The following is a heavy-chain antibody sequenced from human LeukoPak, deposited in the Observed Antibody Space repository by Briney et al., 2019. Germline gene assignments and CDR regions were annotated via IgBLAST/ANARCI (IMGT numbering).Heavy chain of an antibody. D-gene: IGHD3-22*01. V-gene: IGHV3-11*01. CDR1: GFTFSDYY. Sequence: GGSLRLSCAASGFTFSDYYMSWLRQAPGKGLEWVSYISSSRSTIYYADSVKGRFTISRDNAKNSLYLQMNSLRAEHTAVYYCARFYDSSGYYPRNFDYWGQGTLVTVSS. J-gene: IGHJ4*02. CDR3: ARFYDSSGYYPRNFDY. CDR2: ISSSRSTI.